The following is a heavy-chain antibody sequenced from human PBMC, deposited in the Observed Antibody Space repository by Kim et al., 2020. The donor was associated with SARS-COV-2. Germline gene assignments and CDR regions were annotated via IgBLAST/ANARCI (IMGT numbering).Heavy chain of an antibody. J-gene: IGHJ6*02. V-gene: IGHV3-43*02. Sequence: GGSLRLSCAASGFTFDDYAMHWVRQAPGKGLEWVSLISGDGGSSYYADSVKGRFTISRDNSKNSLYLQMNSLRTEDTALYYCAKDFKGPPNYDYVWGSYQEGACMDVWGQGTTVTVSS. CDR3: AKDFKGPPNYDYVWGSYQEGACMDV. D-gene: IGHD3-16*02. CDR1: GFTFDDYA. CDR2: ISGDGGSS.